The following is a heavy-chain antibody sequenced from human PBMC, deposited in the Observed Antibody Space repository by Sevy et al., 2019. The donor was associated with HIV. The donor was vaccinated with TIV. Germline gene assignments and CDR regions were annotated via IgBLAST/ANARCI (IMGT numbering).Heavy chain of an antibody. Sequence: GGSLRLSCATSGFTFRNYSMNWVRQAPGKGLEWVSTISDRNNYIFYADSVKGRFTISRDNAMKSVFLQMNSLRADDTAVYYCASNCDSSGYRFDYWGQGILVTVSS. V-gene: IGHV3-21*01. CDR3: ASNCDSSGYRFDY. J-gene: IGHJ4*02. CDR2: ISDRNNYI. D-gene: IGHD3-22*01. CDR1: GFTFRNYS.